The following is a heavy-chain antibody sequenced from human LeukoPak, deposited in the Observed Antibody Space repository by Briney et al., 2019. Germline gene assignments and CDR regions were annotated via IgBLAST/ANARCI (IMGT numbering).Heavy chain of an antibody. Sequence: PGGSLRLSCAASGFTFSNYAMSWVRQAPGKGLEWVSAITGGGSGIYYADSMKSRFTISRDNSKNTLYLQINSLRAEDTAVCAKWGDYDVLTGYYVSDYWGQGTLVTVSS. CDR3: WGDYDVLTGYYVSDY. J-gene: IGHJ4*02. D-gene: IGHD3-9*01. CDR2: ITGGGSGI. V-gene: IGHV3-23*01. CDR1: GFTFSNYA.